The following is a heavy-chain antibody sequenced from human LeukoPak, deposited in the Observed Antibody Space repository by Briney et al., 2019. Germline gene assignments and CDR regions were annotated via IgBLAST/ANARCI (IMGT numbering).Heavy chain of an antibody. CDR3: ARVGTTAYYYYYMDV. CDR1: GGTFSSYA. J-gene: IGHJ6*03. Sequence: GASVKVSCKASGGTFSSYAISWVRQAPGQGLEWMGGIIPIFGTANYAQKFQGRVTITTDESTSTAYMELSSLRSEDTAVYCCARVGTTAYYYYYMDVWGKGTTVTVSS. D-gene: IGHD1-7*01. V-gene: IGHV1-69*05. CDR2: IIPIFGTA.